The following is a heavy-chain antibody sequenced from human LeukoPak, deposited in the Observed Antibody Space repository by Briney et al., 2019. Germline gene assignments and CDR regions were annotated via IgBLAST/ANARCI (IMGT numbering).Heavy chain of an antibody. CDR3: ARLYGSGSYGGDWFDP. D-gene: IGHD3-10*01. CDR2: IYYSGST. Sequence: SETLSLTCTVSGGSISSSSYYWGWIRQPPGKGLEWIGSIYYSGSTYYNPSLKSRVTISVDTSKNQFSLKLSSVTAADTAVYYCARLYGSGSYGGDWFDPWGQGTLVTVSS. J-gene: IGHJ5*02. CDR1: GGSISSSSYY. V-gene: IGHV4-39*01.